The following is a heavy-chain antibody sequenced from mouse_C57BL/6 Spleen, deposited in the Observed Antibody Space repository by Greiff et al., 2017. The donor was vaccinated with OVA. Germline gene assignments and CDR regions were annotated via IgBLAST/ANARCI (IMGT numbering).Heavy chain of an antibody. V-gene: IGHV2-3*01. J-gene: IGHJ4*01. CDR2: IWGDEST. D-gene: IGHD2-1*01. CDR1: GFPLTSYG. CDR3: AKGGNYYAMDY. Sequence: QVQLKESGPGLVAPSQSLSISCIASGFPLTSYGVSWVRQPPGKGLEWLGEIWGDESTNYHSALISRLSISNDNSKNQVFLKLNSLQTDDTATYYCAKGGNYYAMDYWGQGTSVTVSS.